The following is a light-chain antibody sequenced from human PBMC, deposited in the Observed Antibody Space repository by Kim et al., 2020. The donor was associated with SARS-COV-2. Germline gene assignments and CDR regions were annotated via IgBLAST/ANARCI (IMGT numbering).Light chain of an antibody. V-gene: IGLV3-19*01. CDR3: NSRDSSG. CDR2: GKN. J-gene: IGLJ3*02. Sequence: AVSVALGQTGRITCQGDSLRSYYASWYQQKPGQAPVLVFYGKNSRPSGIPDRFSGSSSGNTASLTITGAQAEDEADYYCNSRDSSGFGGGTQLTVL. CDR1: SLRSYY.